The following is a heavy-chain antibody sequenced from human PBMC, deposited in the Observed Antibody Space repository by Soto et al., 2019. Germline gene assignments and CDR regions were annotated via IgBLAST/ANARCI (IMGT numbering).Heavy chain of an antibody. CDR2: IGTAGDT. D-gene: IGHD5-18*01. Sequence: GGSLRLSCAASGFTFSSYDMHWVRQATGKGLEWVSAIGTAGDTYYPGSVKGRFTISRENAKNSLYLQMNSLRAEDTAVYYCARDHVDTAMVRYYGMDVWGQGTTVTVSS. CDR1: GFTFSSYD. CDR3: ARDHVDTAMVRYYGMDV. V-gene: IGHV3-13*01. J-gene: IGHJ6*02.